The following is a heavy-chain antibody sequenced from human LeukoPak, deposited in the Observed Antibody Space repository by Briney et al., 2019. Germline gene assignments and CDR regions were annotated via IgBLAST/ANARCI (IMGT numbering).Heavy chain of an antibody. V-gene: IGHV3-23*01. CDR1: GFTFSSYG. CDR3: AKNSGKYDY. CDR2: ISGSGGTT. J-gene: IGHJ4*02. D-gene: IGHD1-26*01. Sequence: GGSLRLSCAASGFTFSSYGMSWVRQAPGKGPEWVSTISGSGGTTYYADSVKGRFTIFRDNSKNTLYLQMNSLTVEDTAIYYCAKNSGKYDYWGQGTLVTVSS.